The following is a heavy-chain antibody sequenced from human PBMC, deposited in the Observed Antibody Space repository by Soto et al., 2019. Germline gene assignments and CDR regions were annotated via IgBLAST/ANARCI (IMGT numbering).Heavy chain of an antibody. J-gene: IGHJ4*02. Sequence: QVQLVESGGGVVQPGRSLRLSCAASGFTFSSYGMHWVRQAPGKGLEWVAVISYDGSNKYYADSVKGRFTISRDNSKNTLYLQMKSLRAEDTAVYYCAKGGGYYYDSSGSLDYWGQGTLVTVSS. CDR2: ISYDGSNK. CDR3: AKGGGYYYDSSGSLDY. V-gene: IGHV3-30*18. CDR1: GFTFSSYG. D-gene: IGHD3-22*01.